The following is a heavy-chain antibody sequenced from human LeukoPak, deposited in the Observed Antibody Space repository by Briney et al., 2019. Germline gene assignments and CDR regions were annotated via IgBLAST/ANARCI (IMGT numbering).Heavy chain of an antibody. D-gene: IGHD3-10*01. CDR1: GGSFSGYY. CDR2: INHSGST. J-gene: IGHJ4*02. Sequence: SETLSLTCAVYGGSFSGYYWSWIRQPPGKGLEWIGEINHSGSTNYNPSLKSRVTISVDTSKNQFSLKLSSVTAADTAVYYCASMVRGETIDYWGQGTLVTVSS. CDR3: ASMVRGETIDY. V-gene: IGHV4-34*01.